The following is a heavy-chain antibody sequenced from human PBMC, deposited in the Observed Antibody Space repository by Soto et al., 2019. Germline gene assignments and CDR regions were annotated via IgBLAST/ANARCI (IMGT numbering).Heavy chain of an antibody. D-gene: IGHD3-22*01. CDR2: IVVGSGNT. J-gene: IGHJ3*02. V-gene: IGHV1-58*01. CDR1: GFTFTSSA. CDR3: AADLYYYDSSGYSDAFDI. Sequence: SVKVSCKASGFTFTSSAVQWVRQARGQRLEWIGWIVVGSGNTNYAQKFQERVTITRDMSTSTAYMELSSLRSEDTAVYYCAADLYYYDSSGYSDAFDICDQVTMVTVSS.